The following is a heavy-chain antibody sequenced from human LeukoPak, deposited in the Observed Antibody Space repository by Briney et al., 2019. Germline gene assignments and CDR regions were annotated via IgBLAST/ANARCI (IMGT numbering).Heavy chain of an antibody. V-gene: IGHV3-48*02. CDR1: GFTFSVYS. D-gene: IGHD3-16*01. CDR3: ARSVGGHFDY. Sequence: GGSLRLSCAASGFTFSVYSMNWVRQPPGMGLEWGSYITSNSATIQYADSVKGRFTISRDNAKNSLSLQMNSLRDEDTAVYYCARSVGGHFDYWGQGMLVTVSS. J-gene: IGHJ4*02. CDR2: ITSNSATI.